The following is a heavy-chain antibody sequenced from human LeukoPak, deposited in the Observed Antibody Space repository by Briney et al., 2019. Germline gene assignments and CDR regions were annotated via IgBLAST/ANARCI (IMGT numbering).Heavy chain of an antibody. D-gene: IGHD3-22*01. J-gene: IGHJ3*02. Sequence: ASVKVSCKASGYTFTGYYMHWVRQAPGQGLEWMGWINPNSGGTNYAQKFQGRVTMTRDTSISTAYMELSRLRSDDTAVYYCARAPYYYDSSGITQVAFDIWGQGTMVTVSS. CDR2: INPNSGGT. V-gene: IGHV1-2*02. CDR1: GYTFTGYY. CDR3: ARAPYYYDSSGITQVAFDI.